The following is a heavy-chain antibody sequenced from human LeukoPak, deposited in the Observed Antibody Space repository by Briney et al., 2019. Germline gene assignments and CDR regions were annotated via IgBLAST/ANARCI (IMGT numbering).Heavy chain of an antibody. CDR3: AGIELATTKFAH. CDR2: ISHTGST. D-gene: IGHD5-24*01. Sequence: SETLSLTCAVYGGSFSAYYWTWFRQPPGKGLEWIGEISHTGSTNYNPSLKSRVTISVDSSQIQFSLKVRSVTAADTAVYYCAGIELATTKFAHWGQGTLVAVSS. V-gene: IGHV4-34*01. CDR1: GGSFSAYY. J-gene: IGHJ4*02.